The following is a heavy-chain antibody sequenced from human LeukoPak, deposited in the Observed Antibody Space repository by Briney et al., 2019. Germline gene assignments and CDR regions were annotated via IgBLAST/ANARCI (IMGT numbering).Heavy chain of an antibody. V-gene: IGHV1-24*01. D-gene: IGHD5-18*01. CDR2: FDPEDGET. CDR3: ATGGGAMVTSWFDR. CDR1: GYTLTELS. Sequence: WASVKVSCKVSGYTLTELSMHWVRQAPGKGLEWMGGFDPEDGETIYAQKFQGRVTMTEDTSTDTAYMELSSLRSEDTAVYYCATGGGAMVTSWFDRWGQGTLVTVSS. J-gene: IGHJ5*02.